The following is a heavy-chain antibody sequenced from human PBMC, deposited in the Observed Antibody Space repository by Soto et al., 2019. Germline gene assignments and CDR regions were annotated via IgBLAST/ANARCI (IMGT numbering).Heavy chain of an antibody. CDR2: INHSGST. CDR1: GGSFSGYY. Sequence: KASETLSLTCAVYGGSFSGYYWSWIRQPPGKGLEWIGEINHSGSTNYNPSLKSRVTISVDTSKNQFSLKLSSVTAADTAVYYCGSSPSESYYDFWSGPPAYYFDYWGQGTLVTVSS. V-gene: IGHV4-34*01. CDR3: GSSPSESYYDFWSGPPAYYFDY. D-gene: IGHD3-3*01. J-gene: IGHJ4*02.